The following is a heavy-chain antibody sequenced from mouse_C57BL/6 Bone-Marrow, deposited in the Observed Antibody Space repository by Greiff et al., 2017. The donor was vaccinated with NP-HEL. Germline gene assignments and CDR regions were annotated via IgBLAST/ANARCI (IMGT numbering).Heavy chain of an antibody. CDR3: TRVGGSSSYYFDY. V-gene: IGHV1-5*01. Sequence: VQLQQSGTVLARPGASVKMSCKTSGYTFTSYWMHWVKQRPGQGLEWIGAIYPGNSDTSYNQKFKGKAKLTAVTSASTAYMELSSLTNEDSAVYYCTRVGGSSSYYFDYWGQGTTLTVSS. CDR1: GYTFTSYW. D-gene: IGHD1-1*01. CDR2: IYPGNSDT. J-gene: IGHJ2*01.